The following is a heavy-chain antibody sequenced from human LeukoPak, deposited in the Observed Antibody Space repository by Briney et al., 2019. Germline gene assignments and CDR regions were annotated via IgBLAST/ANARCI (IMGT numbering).Heavy chain of an antibody. V-gene: IGHV1-2*02. CDR3: VREGEGPLSKDFDY. J-gene: IGHJ4*02. CDR2: IGPHSTFT. D-gene: IGHD2/OR15-2a*01. Sequence: ASVKVSCKSSGFTFTDHYIHWVRQGPGQGLEWMGYIGPHSTFTSSPQEFQGRVTMTRDASMSTAYMEPTRLTSDDTAVYYCVREGEGPLSKDFDYWGQGTLVTVSS. CDR1: GFTFTDHY.